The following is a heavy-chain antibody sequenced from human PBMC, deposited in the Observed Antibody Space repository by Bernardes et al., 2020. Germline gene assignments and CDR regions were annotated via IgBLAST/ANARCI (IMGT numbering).Heavy chain of an antibody. CDR3: AKEMTLRTIFGVVIPYTPSFDY. J-gene: IGHJ4*02. CDR1: GYIFSNYA. V-gene: IGHV3-23*01. Sequence: GGSLRLSCAASGYIFSNYAMSWVRQAPGKGLEWVSAISGSGGSTYYADSVKGRFTISRDNSKNTLYLQMNSLRAEDTAVYYCAKEMTLRTIFGVVIPYTPSFDYWGQGTLVTVSS. CDR2: ISGSGGST. D-gene: IGHD3-3*01.